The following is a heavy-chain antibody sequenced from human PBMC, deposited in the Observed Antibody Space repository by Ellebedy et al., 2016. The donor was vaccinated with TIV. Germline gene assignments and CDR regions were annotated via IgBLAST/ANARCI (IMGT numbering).Heavy chain of an antibody. CDR2: INHSGST. CDR3: ARGIFGDYGPADAFDI. Sequence: MPSETLSLTCAVYGGSFSGYYWSWIRQPPGKGLGWIGEINHSGSTNSTPSLRSRVTISVDTSKNQFSLKLSSVTAADTAVYYCARGIFGDYGPADAFDIWGQGTMVTVSS. J-gene: IGHJ3*02. CDR1: GGSFSGYY. D-gene: IGHD4-17*01. V-gene: IGHV4-34*01.